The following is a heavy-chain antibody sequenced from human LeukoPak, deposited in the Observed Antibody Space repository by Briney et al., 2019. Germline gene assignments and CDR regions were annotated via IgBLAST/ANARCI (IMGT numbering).Heavy chain of an antibody. J-gene: IGHJ4*02. CDR3: AKDPAYYYDSSGYSDY. Sequence: QTGGSLRLSCAASGFTFDDYAMHWVRQAPGKGLEWVSGISWNSGSIGYADSVKGRFTISRDNAKNSLYLQMNSLRAEDTAVYYCAKDPAYYYDSSGYSDYWGQGTLVTVSS. V-gene: IGHV3-9*01. CDR1: GFTFDDYA. D-gene: IGHD3-22*01. CDR2: ISWNSGSI.